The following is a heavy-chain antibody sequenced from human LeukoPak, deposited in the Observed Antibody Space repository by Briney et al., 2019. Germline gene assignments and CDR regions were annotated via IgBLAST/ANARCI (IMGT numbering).Heavy chain of an antibody. J-gene: IGHJ4*02. Sequence: SVKVSCKASGGTFSSYAISWVRQAPGQGLEWMGGIIHIFGTANYAQKFQGRVTITADKSTSTAYMELSSLRSEDTAVYYCAASPLTYGSGSYDYYFDYWGQGTLVTVSS. CDR3: AASPLTYGSGSYDYYFDY. V-gene: IGHV1-69*06. CDR2: IIHIFGTA. CDR1: GGTFSSYA. D-gene: IGHD3-10*01.